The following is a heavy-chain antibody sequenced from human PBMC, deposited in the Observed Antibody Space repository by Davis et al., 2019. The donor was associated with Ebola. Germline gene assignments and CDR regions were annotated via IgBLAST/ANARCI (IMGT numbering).Heavy chain of an antibody. V-gene: IGHV3-74*01. CDR3: VRDSMVPYGMDV. Sequence: PGGSLRLSCAASGFTFSNYWMHWVRQAPGKGLLWVSRINNAGSSAAYADSVKGRFTISRDNARNTLYLQMNSLRAEDTAIYYCVRDSMVPYGMDVWGQGTTVTVSS. J-gene: IGHJ6*02. D-gene: IGHD2/OR15-2a*01. CDR1: GFTFSNYW. CDR2: INNAGSSA.